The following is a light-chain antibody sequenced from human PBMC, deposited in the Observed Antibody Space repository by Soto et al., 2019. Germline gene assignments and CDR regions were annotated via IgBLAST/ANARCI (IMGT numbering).Light chain of an antibody. Sequence: VVLTQSPGTLSLSPGERAILSCRASQSVGRGTIAWYQQRPGQAPRLLISGTSTRATGIPDRFSGSGSGTDFTLTINGLEPEDFAVYYCQRYDDSSGAFGPGTKVDI. CDR2: GTS. CDR3: QRYDDSSGA. V-gene: IGKV3-20*01. J-gene: IGKJ3*01. CDR1: QSVGRGT.